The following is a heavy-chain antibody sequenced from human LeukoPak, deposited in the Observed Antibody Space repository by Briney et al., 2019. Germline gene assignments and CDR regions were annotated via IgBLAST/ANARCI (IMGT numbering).Heavy chain of an antibody. J-gene: IGHJ4*02. D-gene: IGHD3-22*01. CDR3: ARTREDSSGYYYFDY. CDR1: GFTFSSYA. Sequence: LPGGSLRLSCAASGFTFSSYAMHWVRQAPGKGLEWVAVISYDGSNKYYADSVKGRFTISRDNSKNTLYLQMNSLRAEDTAVYYCARTREDSSGYYYFDYWGQGTLVTVSS. V-gene: IGHV3-30-3*01. CDR2: ISYDGSNK.